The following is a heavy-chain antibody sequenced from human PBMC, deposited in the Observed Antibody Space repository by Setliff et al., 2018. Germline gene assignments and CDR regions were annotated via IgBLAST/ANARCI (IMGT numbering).Heavy chain of an antibody. Sequence: PSETLSLTCGVSGYSIISGYYWGWIRQPPGKGLEWIGNIHHGGSTYYNPSLKNRVTISVDTSKNHFSLTLISVTAADTAMYYCARGLIGYGSGGSFHNAPFDYWGQGMLVTVSS. CDR3: ARGLIGYGSGGSFHNAPFDY. D-gene: IGHD3-10*01. CDR1: GYSIISGYY. CDR2: IHHGGST. V-gene: IGHV4-38-2*01. J-gene: IGHJ4*02.